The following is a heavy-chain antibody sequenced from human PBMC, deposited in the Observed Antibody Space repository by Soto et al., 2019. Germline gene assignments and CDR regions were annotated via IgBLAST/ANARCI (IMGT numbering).Heavy chain of an antibody. Sequence: QVQLVESGGGVVQPGRSLRLSCAASGFTFSSYGMHWVRQAPGKGLEWVAVISYDGSNKYYADSVKGRFTISRDNSKNTLYLQMNSLRAEDTAVYYCAREREGIDYGDYVEEPNGGYWGQGTLVTVSS. D-gene: IGHD4-17*01. CDR3: AREREGIDYGDYVEEPNGGY. CDR1: GFTFSSYG. J-gene: IGHJ4*02. V-gene: IGHV3-30*03. CDR2: ISYDGSNK.